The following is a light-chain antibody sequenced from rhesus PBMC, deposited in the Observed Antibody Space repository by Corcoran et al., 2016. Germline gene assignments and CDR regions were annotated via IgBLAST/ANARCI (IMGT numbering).Light chain of an antibody. CDR1: QGISRY. CDR3: QQHNSDPLT. V-gene: IGKV1-25*01. Sequence: DIQMTQSPSSLSASVGDTVTITCRASQGISRYLAWYQQKPGKAPKLLIYKASTLQSGVPSRVSGSGSGTDFTLTISSLQPDDFATYYFQQHNSDPLTFGGGTKVELK. CDR2: KAS. J-gene: IGKJ4*01.